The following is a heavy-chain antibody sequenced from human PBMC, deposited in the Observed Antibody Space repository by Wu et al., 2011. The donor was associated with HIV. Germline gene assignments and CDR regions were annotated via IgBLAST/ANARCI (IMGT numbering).Heavy chain of an antibody. V-gene: IGHV1-18*01. J-gene: IGHJ4*02. CDR1: GYRITSFG. D-gene: IGHD3-22*01. CDR2: VAGDSSDT. CDR3: ARETAVGITG. Sequence: QVQMVQSGNEVNDPGASVKVSCKASGYRITSFGISWVRQAPGQGLEWMGWVAGDSSDTKYSQKFQGRVTMTIDTSTDIGYMDLTSLRSDDTAVYYCARETAVGITGWGQGTLVIVSS.